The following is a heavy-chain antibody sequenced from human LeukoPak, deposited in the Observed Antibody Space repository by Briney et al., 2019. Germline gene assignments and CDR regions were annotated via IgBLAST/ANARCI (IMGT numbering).Heavy chain of an antibody. CDR1: GFTFTSSA. Sequence: SVKVSCKASGFTFTSSAVQWVRQARGQRLEWIGWLVVGSGNTNYAQKFQERVTITRDMSTSTAYMELSSLRSEDTAVYYCAADSALRYSSGWSYYYGMDVWGQGTTVTVSS. J-gene: IGHJ6*02. V-gene: IGHV1-58*01. D-gene: IGHD6-19*01. CDR3: AADSALRYSSGWSYYYGMDV. CDR2: LVVGSGNT.